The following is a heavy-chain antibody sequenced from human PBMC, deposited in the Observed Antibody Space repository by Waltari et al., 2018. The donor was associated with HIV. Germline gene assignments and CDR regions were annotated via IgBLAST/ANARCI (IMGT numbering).Heavy chain of an antibody. Sequence: QVRLQESGPGLVKPSETLSLTCSVPASSINSRSYWGWIRQAPGKGLEWIGSIYRTGTTYYNPSLKSRVSISLNMSRNQFSLKLTSVTAADTAVYYCARDQDYYDSSGYTCYAFDPWGQGTMVIVSS. CDR1: ASSINSRSY. J-gene: IGHJ3*01. D-gene: IGHD3-22*01. V-gene: IGHV4-38-2*02. CDR2: IYRTGTT. CDR3: ARDQDYYDSSGYTCYAFDP.